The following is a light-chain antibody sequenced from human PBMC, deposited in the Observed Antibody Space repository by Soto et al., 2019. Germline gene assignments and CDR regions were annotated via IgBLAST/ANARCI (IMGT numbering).Light chain of an antibody. V-gene: IGKV1-12*01. CDR1: QDISSW. Sequence: DIPMTQSPSFVSASLGDSVTITCRASQDISSWVAWYQQRPGRAPTLLIYGASTLQSGVPSRFSGSGFGTEFTLTISNLLPEDVGTYYCQQANSFPVTFGQGTRLDMK. J-gene: IGKJ5*01. CDR2: GAS. CDR3: QQANSFPVT.